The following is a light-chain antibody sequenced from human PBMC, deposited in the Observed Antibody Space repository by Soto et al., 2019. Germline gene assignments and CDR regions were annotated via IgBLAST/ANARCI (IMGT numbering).Light chain of an antibody. CDR1: QDISDY. J-gene: IGKJ3*01. CDR2: TAS. Sequence: DIQMTQSPSSLSASVGDRVTITCRASQDISDYLVWYQQKPGKVPKLLIYTASTLQSGVPSRFSGSGSGTDFTLTISSLQPEDVATYYCQKYNSPPFTFGPGTKVDIK. V-gene: IGKV1-27*01. CDR3: QKYNSPPFT.